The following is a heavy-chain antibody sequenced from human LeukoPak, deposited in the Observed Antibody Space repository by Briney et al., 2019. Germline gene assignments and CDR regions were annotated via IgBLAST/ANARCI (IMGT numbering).Heavy chain of an antibody. J-gene: IGHJ4*02. CDR2: IYYSGST. Sequence: SETLSLTCTVSGGSISSYYWSWIRQPPGKGLEWIGYIYYSGSTNYNPSLKSRVTISVDTSKNQFSLKLSSVTAADTAVYYCARSSGLQDFDYWGQGTLVTVSS. D-gene: IGHD3-22*01. CDR1: GGSISSYY. V-gene: IGHV4-59*08. CDR3: ARSSGLQDFDY.